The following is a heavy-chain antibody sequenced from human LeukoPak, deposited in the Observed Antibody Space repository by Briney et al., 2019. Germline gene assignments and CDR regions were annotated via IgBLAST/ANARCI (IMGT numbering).Heavy chain of an antibody. J-gene: IGHJ4*02. CDR3: ARGGYGGNSFFDY. V-gene: IGHV4-34*01. CDR2: IYYSGNT. CDR1: GGSFSGYY. Sequence: SETLSLTCAVYGGSFSGYYWSWIRQPPGKGLEWIGSIYYSGNTYYNASLKSRVTISVDTSKNQFSLKLSSVTAADTAVYYCARGGYGGNSFFDYWGQGTLVTVSS. D-gene: IGHD4-23*01.